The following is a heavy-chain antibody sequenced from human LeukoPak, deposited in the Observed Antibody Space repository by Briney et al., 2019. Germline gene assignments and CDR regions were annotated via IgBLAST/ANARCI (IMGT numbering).Heavy chain of an antibody. CDR2: INHSGST. CDR3: ARGRVIAAATRYYYYGMDV. D-gene: IGHD6-13*01. Sequence: SETLSLTCAVYGGSFSGYYWSWIRQPPGKGLEWIGEINHSGSTNYNPSLKSRVTISVDTSKNQFSLKLSSMTAADTAVYYCARGRVIAAATRYYYYGMDVWGQGTTVTVSS. J-gene: IGHJ6*02. CDR1: GGSFSGYY. V-gene: IGHV4-34*01.